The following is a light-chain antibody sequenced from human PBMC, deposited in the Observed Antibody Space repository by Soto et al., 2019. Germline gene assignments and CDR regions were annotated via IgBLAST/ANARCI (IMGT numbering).Light chain of an antibody. J-gene: IGKJ2*01. CDR3: QQLNVYPHI. CDR1: QDISTS. CDR2: AAS. Sequence: DIQLTQSPSFLSASIGDRVTIACRASQDISTSLAWYQQKPGKAPKLLIYAASSLQSGVPSRFSGTGSGTEFTLTISSLQPEDFATYYCQQLNVYPHIFGQGTNLEIE. V-gene: IGKV1-9*01.